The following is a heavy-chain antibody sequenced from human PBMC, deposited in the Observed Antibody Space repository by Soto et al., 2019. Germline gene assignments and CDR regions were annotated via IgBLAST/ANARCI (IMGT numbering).Heavy chain of an antibody. CDR2: IYYSGST. D-gene: IGHD3-10*01. V-gene: IGHV4-59*01. Sequence: QVQLQESGPGLVKPSETLSLTCTVSGGSISSYYWSWIRQPPGKGLEWIGYIYYSGSTNYNPSLKSRVTISVDTSKNQFSLKLSSVTAADTAVYYCARAGLLWFGEFWFDPWGQGTLVTVSS. J-gene: IGHJ5*02. CDR3: ARAGLLWFGEFWFDP. CDR1: GGSISSYY.